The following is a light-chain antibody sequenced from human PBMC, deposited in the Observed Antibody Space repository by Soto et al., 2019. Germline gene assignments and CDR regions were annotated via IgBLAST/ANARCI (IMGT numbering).Light chain of an antibody. V-gene: IGKV1-5*03. Sequence: DIQMTQSPSTLSASVGDRVTITCRASQSVSTWLAWYQQKPGKTPKLLIHKAPTLENGVPSRFSGSGSGTDFTPTISSLQPDDFGTYYCHQYHIYPVTFGGGTKVEIK. CDR3: HQYHIYPVT. J-gene: IGKJ4*01. CDR1: QSVSTW. CDR2: KAP.